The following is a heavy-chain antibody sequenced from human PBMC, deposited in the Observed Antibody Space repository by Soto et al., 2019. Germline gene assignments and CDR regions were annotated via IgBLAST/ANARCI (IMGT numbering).Heavy chain of an antibody. CDR2: ITAGGDMT. J-gene: IGHJ4*02. Sequence: EVQLLESGGDLVQPGGSLRLSCAASGFTFSSYAMGWVRQSPGKGLEWVSAITAGGDMTFYADSVKGRFTISRDNSENTLYLQMDSLRAEDTAVYSCAKYACADYSFDYWGQGALVSVS. CDR1: GFTFSSYA. CDR3: AKYACADYSFDY. V-gene: IGHV3-23*01. D-gene: IGHD4-17*01.